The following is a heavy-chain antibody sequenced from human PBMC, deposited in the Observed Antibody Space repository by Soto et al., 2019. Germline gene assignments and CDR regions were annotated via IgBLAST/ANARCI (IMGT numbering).Heavy chain of an antibody. V-gene: IGHV4-59*12. CDR1: GGSISSYY. J-gene: IGHJ4*02. Sequence: LSLTCTVSGGSISSYYWSWIRQPPGKGLEWIGYIYYSGSTNYNPSLKSRVTISVDTSKNQFSLKLSSVTAADTAAYYCATDSRGYCSSTSCYTDYWGQGTLVTVSS. CDR3: ATDSRGYCSSTSCYTDY. CDR2: IYYSGST. D-gene: IGHD2-2*02.